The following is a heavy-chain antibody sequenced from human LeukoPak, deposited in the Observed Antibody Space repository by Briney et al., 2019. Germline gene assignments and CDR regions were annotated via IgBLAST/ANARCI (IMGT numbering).Heavy chain of an antibody. CDR1: GFTFISYA. CDR3: ARDLTSYGSGSYYNEDY. D-gene: IGHD3-10*01. J-gene: IGHJ4*02. CDR2: ISGSGGTT. Sequence: GGSLRLSCAASGFTFISYAMSWVRQAPGKALEWFSAISGSGGTTYYADSVKGRFTISRDNSRNTLYLQMNSLRADDTAVYYCARDLTSYGSGSYYNEDYWGQGTLVAVSS. V-gene: IGHV3-23*01.